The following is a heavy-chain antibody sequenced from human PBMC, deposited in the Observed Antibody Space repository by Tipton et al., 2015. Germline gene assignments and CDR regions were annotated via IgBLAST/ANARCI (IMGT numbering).Heavy chain of an antibody. D-gene: IGHD4-17*01. CDR1: GFTFGTYE. J-gene: IGHJ3*01. V-gene: IGHV3-48*03. Sequence: SLRLSCAASGFTFGTYEMNWVRQAPGKGLEWISYISSSGSTQYYADSVKGRFTISRSNAKNSLNLQMDSLRAEDTALYYCAKDLRDFDDYVGAVDLWGQGTMVTVSS. CDR3: AKDLRDFDDYVGAVDL. CDR2: ISSSGSTQ.